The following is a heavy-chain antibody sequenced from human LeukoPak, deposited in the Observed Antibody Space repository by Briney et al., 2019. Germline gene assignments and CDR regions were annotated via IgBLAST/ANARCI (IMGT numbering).Heavy chain of an antibody. Sequence: SETLSLTCAVYGGSFSGYYWSWIRQPPGKGLEWTGEINHSGSTNYNPSLKSRVTISVDTSKNQFSLKLGSVTAADTAVYYCARDPTDTARGWGQGTLVTVSS. CDR3: ARDPTDTARG. J-gene: IGHJ4*02. CDR2: INHSGST. D-gene: IGHD5-18*01. CDR1: GGSFSGYY. V-gene: IGHV4-34*01.